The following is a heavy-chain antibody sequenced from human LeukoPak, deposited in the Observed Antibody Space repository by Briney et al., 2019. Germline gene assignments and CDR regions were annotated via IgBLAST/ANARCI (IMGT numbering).Heavy chain of an antibody. V-gene: IGHV4-61*02. D-gene: IGHD5-18*01. J-gene: IGHJ4*02. Sequence: SETLSLTCTVSAGSISSGSYYWSWIRQPAGKGLEWIGRIYTSGSTNYNPSLKSRVTISVDTSKNQFSLKLSSVTAADTAVYYCARGAARFDYWGQGTLVTVSS. CDR2: IYTSGST. CDR1: AGSISSGSYY. CDR3: ARGAARFDY.